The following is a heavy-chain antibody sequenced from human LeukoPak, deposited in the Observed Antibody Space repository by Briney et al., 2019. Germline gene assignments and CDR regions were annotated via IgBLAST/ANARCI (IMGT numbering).Heavy chain of an antibody. Sequence: PGRSLRLSCAASGFTFSSYAMHWVRQAPGKGLEWVAVISYDGSNKYYADSVKGRFTISRDNSKNTPYLQMNSLRAEDTAVYYCARDHRNDYWGQGTLVTVSS. V-gene: IGHV3-30-3*01. CDR2: ISYDGSNK. J-gene: IGHJ4*02. CDR3: ARDHRNDY. CDR1: GFTFSSYA.